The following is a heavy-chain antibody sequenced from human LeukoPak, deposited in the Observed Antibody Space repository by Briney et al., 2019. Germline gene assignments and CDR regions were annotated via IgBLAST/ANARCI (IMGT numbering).Heavy chain of an antibody. J-gene: IGHJ3*02. CDR1: GGSFSGYY. Sequence: SETLSLTCAVYGGSFSGYYWSWIRQPPGKGLEWIGEINHSGSTNYNPSLKSRVTISVDTSKNQFSLKLSSVTAADTAVYYCAREPHDYGDYVDAFDIWGQGTMVTVSS. V-gene: IGHV4-34*01. D-gene: IGHD4-17*01. CDR3: AREPHDYGDYVDAFDI. CDR2: INHSGST.